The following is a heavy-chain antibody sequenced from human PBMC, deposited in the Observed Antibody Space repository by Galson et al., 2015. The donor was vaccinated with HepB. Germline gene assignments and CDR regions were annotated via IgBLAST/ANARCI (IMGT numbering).Heavy chain of an antibody. J-gene: IGHJ4*02. CDR2: IQYNGFTK. D-gene: IGHD6-25*01. CDR3: ARNTPASGYHGLHY. CDR1: GFTFSNYG. Sequence: SLRLSCAASGFTFSNYGMHWVRQAPGKGLEWEAYIQYNGFTKYYGDSVTGRFTISRDNSKNTLYLQMNSLRPEDTALYHCARNTPASGYHGLHYGGQGTLVTVSS. V-gene: IGHV3-30*02.